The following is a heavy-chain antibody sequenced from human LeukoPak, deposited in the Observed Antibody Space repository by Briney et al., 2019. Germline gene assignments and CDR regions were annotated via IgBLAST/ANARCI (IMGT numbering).Heavy chain of an antibody. V-gene: IGHV3-13*01. Sequence: GGSLRLSCAASGFTFSSYDMHWVRQATGKGLEWVSAIGTAGDTHYPGSVKGRFTISRENAKNSLHLQMNSLRAGDTAVYYCARGAGIAAAGTGDWFDPWGQGTLVTVSS. CDR3: ARGAGIAAAGTGDWFDP. J-gene: IGHJ5*02. CDR1: GFTFSSYD. D-gene: IGHD6-13*01. CDR2: IGTAGDT.